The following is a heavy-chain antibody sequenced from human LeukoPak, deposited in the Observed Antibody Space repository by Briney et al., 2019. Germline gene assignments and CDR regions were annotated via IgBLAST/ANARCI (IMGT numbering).Heavy chain of an antibody. CDR2: IIPIFGTA. D-gene: IGHD6-6*01. Sequence: SVKVSCKASGGTFSSYAISWVRQAPGQGLEWMGGIIPIFGTANYAQKFQGRVTITTDESTSTAYMELSSLRSEDTAVYYCARVGRSSTAARQNDYYYYYYMDVWGKGTTVTVSS. J-gene: IGHJ6*03. V-gene: IGHV1-69*05. CDR1: GGTFSSYA. CDR3: ARVGRSSTAARQNDYYYYYYMDV.